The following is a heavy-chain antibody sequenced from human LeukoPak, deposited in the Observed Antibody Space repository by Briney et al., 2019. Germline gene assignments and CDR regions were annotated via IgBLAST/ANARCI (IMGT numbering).Heavy chain of an antibody. D-gene: IGHD6-19*01. Sequence: GGSLRLSCAASGFTFSSYGMHWVRQAPGKGLEWVAFIRYDGSNKYYADSVKGRFTISRDNSKNTLYLQMNSLRAEDTAVYYCAKNPSKYRSGWYFDYWGQGTLVTVSS. CDR2: IRYDGSNK. CDR1: GFTFSSYG. V-gene: IGHV3-30*02. CDR3: AKNPSKYRSGWYFDY. J-gene: IGHJ4*02.